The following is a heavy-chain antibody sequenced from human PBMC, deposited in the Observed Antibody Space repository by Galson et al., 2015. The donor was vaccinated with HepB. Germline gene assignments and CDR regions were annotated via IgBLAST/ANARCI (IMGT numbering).Heavy chain of an antibody. D-gene: IGHD2-2*01. Sequence: SLRLSCAASGYTFGSYVMSWVRQAPGKGLEWVSSIIESGGNTYHADSVKGRFTISRDNSKNTLYLQMTSLRAEDTAVYYCAKGGCSSANCEMPFDIWGQGTVVTVSS. CDR2: IIESGGNT. CDR3: AKGGCSSANCEMPFDI. J-gene: IGHJ3*02. V-gene: IGHV3-23*01. CDR1: GYTFGSYV.